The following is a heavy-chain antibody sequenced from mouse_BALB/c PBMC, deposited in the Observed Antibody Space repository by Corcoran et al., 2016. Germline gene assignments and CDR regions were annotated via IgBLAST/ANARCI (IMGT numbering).Heavy chain of an antibody. CDR1: GFNINDTY. Sequence: EVQLQQSGAELVKPGASVKLSCTASGFNINDTYMHWVKQRPEQSLEWVGRIDPANGNTKYDPKFQGKATITADTSCNTAYLQLSSLTSEDTAVYYCARRDSYAMDYWGQGSSVTVSS. CDR3: ARRDSYAMDY. J-gene: IGHJ4*01. CDR2: IDPANGNT. V-gene: IGHV14-3*02. D-gene: IGHD3-3*01.